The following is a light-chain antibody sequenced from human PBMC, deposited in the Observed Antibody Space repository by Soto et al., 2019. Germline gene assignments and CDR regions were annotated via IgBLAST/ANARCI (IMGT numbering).Light chain of an antibody. Sequence: DIQMTQSPSTLSASVGDRVTIPCRASQSISSWLAWYQQKPGKAPKLLIYDASSLESGVPSRFSGSGSGTEFTLTISSLQPDDFATYYCQQYNSYSPKTFGQGTKVDIK. CDR2: DAS. J-gene: IGKJ1*01. CDR1: QSISSW. CDR3: QQYNSYSPKT. V-gene: IGKV1-5*01.